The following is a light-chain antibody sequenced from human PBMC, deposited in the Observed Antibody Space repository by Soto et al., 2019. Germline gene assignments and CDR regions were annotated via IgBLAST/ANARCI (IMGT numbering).Light chain of an antibody. CDR1: STDVGAFNY. CDR2: EVT. Sequence: QSALTQPASVSGSPGQSITISCTGTSTDVGAFNYVSWYQQHPGKTPKLIIYEVTNRPSGVSNRFSGSKSGNTASLTISGLQAEYEADYYCNSYASSGDRVCVGGTKLTVL. V-gene: IGLV2-14*01. CDR3: NSYASSGDRV. J-gene: IGLJ3*02.